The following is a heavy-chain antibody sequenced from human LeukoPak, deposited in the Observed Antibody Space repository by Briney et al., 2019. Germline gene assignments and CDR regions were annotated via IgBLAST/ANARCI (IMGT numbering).Heavy chain of an antibody. Sequence: GGSLRLSCAASGFTFRSYAMSWVRQAPGKGLEWVSTISYTGDTASYADSVKGRFTVSSVNAKNTLYLHMNSLRAEDTAVYYCARDRIHDYWGQGTLVTVSS. CDR2: ISYTGDTA. V-gene: IGHV3-23*01. CDR3: ARDRIHDY. CDR1: GFTFRSYA. D-gene: IGHD1-14*01. J-gene: IGHJ4*02.